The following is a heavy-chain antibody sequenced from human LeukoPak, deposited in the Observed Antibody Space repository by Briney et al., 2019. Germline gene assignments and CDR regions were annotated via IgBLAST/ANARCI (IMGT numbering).Heavy chain of an antibody. J-gene: IGHJ2*01. CDR1: GGSISSYY. Sequence: SETLSPTCTVSGGSISSYYWSWIRQPPGKGLEWIGYIYYSGSTNYNPSLKSRVTISVDTSKNQFSLKLSSVTAADTAVYYCARTYYDFWSGSRYWYFHLWGRGTLVTVSS. D-gene: IGHD3-3*01. CDR3: ARTYYDFWSGSRYWYFHL. CDR2: IYYSGST. V-gene: IGHV4-59*08.